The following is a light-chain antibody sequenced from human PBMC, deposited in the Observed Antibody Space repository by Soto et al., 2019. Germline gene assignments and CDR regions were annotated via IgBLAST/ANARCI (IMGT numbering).Light chain of an antibody. CDR1: QTISSW. J-gene: IGKJ5*01. Sequence: DIQMTQSPSTLSGSVGDRVTITCRASQTISSWLAWYQQKPGKAPKLLIYKASTLKSGVPSRFSGSGSGTEFTLTISSLQSEDFAIYYCQQCYDWPITFGQGTRLEIK. CDR2: KAS. V-gene: IGKV1-5*03. CDR3: QQCYDWPIT.